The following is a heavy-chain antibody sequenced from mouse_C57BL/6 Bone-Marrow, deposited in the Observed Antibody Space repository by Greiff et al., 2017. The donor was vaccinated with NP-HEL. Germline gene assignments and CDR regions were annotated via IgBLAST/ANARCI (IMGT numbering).Heavy chain of an antibody. J-gene: IGHJ2*01. CDR1: GYTFTSYW. D-gene: IGHD1-1*01. V-gene: IGHV1-64*01. CDR2: IHPNSGST. Sequence: VQLQQPGAELVKPGASVKLSCKASGYTFTSYWMHWVKQRPGQGLEWIGMIHPNSGSTNYNEKFKSKATLTVDKSSSTAYMQLSSLASEDSAVYYCARRAVVADDYWGQGTTLTVSS. CDR3: ARRAVVADDY.